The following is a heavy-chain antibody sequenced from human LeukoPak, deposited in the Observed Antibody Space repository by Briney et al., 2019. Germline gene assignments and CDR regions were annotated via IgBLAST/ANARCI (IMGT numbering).Heavy chain of an antibody. Sequence: PGGSLRLSCAASGFTFSSYAMSWVRQAPGKGLEWVSAISGSGGSTYYADSVKGRFTISRDNAKNSLYLQMNSLRAEDTAVYYCARRRNYLSHFDYWGQGTLVTVSS. J-gene: IGHJ4*02. CDR3: ARRRNYLSHFDY. V-gene: IGHV3-23*01. CDR1: GFTFSSYA. D-gene: IGHD1-7*01. CDR2: ISGSGGST.